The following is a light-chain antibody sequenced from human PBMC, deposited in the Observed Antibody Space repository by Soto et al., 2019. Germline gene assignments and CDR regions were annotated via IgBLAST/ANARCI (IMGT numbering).Light chain of an antibody. V-gene: IGKV3-20*01. CDR1: QSVSSTY. J-gene: IGKJ1*01. CDR3: QQYGSSTWT. Sequence: EIVLTQSPGTLSLSPGERATLSCRASQSVSSTYLAWYRQKPGQAPRLLIYGASSRATGIPDRFSGSGSGTDFTLTISRLEPEDFAVYYCQQYGSSTWTFGQGTKVEI. CDR2: GAS.